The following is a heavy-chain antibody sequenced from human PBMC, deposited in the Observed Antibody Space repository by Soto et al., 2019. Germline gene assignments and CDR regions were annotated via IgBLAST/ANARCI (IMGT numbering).Heavy chain of an antibody. V-gene: IGHV3-23*01. J-gene: IGHJ4*02. CDR2: ISGSGGST. D-gene: IGHD3-22*01. CDR1: GFTFSSYA. Sequence: GSLRLSCAASGFTFSSYAMSWVRQAPGKGLEWVSAISGSGGSTYYADSVKGRFTISRDNSKNTLYLQMNSLRAEDTAVYYCAKGWGYDSSGYYLVYWGQGTLVTVSS. CDR3: AKGWGYDSSGYYLVY.